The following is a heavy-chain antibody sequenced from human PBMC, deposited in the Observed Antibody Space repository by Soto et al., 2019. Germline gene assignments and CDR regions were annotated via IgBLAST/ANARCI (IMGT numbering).Heavy chain of an antibody. Sequence: QAGGSLRLSCAASGFSFSSYWMSWVRQAPGKGPEWVANIKEDGGEQHYVDSVKGRFTISRDNTENPLFLQMNNLRAEDSAIYYCAITTSTVSYWFDPWGPGTQVTVSS. CDR2: IKEDGGEQ. J-gene: IGHJ5*02. D-gene: IGHD4-4*01. CDR3: AITTSTVSYWFDP. CDR1: GFSFSSYW. V-gene: IGHV3-7*03.